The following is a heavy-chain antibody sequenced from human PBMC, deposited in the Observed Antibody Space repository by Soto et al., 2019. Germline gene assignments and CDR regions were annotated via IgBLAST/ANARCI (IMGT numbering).Heavy chain of an antibody. D-gene: IGHD2-15*01. CDR3: ARLGGSFYYYYMDV. J-gene: IGHJ6*03. CDR2: IYRSGST. V-gene: IGHV4-4*09. CDR1: GDSVRNQY. Sequence: PSETLSHTCTVSGDSVRNQYWSWIRRPPGRGLEWIGYIYRSGSTKYNPSLKSRLTISVDTSKNQFSLKLSSVTAADTAVYYCARLGGSFYYYYMDVWGKGTTVTVSS.